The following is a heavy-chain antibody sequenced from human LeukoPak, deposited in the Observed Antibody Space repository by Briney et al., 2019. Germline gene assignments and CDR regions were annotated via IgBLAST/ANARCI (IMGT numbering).Heavy chain of an antibody. CDR2: IRIDGIHK. CDR3: TRSAYCTGGTCYSKTFDY. Sequence: GGSLRLSCAASGFKFRNNAMHWVRHAPGKEPGWVALIRIDGIHKYYADSVKGRFTISRDNSRDTLSLQMSSLRAEDTAVYYCTRSAYCTGGTCYSKTFDYWGQGTLVTVSS. V-gene: IGHV3-30*02. J-gene: IGHJ4*02. D-gene: IGHD2-15*01. CDR1: GFKFRNNA.